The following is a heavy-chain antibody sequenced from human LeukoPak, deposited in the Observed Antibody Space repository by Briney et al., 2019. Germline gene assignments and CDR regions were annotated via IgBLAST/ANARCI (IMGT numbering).Heavy chain of an antibody. CDR1: GFTFSSYA. CDR3: AEASSSGWYWGDY. J-gene: IGHJ4*02. D-gene: IGHD6-19*01. Sequence: LSLTCAASGFTFSSYAMSWVRQAPGKGLEWVSAISGSGGSTYYADSVKGRFTISRDNSKNTLYLQMNSLRAEDTAVYYCAEASSSGWYWGDYWGQGTLVTVSS. V-gene: IGHV3-23*01. CDR2: ISGSGGST.